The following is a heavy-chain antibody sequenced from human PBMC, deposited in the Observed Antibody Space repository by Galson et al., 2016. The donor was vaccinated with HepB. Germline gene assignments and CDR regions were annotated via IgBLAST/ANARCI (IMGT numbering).Heavy chain of an antibody. V-gene: IGHV1-18*01. CDR3: AREGMERFPTPYYMDV. Sequence: SVKVSCKASGYNFLRHSITWVRQAPGQGLEWLGWISVHSGNTRSAQRFQGRVTMTTDTSTNTVYMELTSLRFDDTAVYYCAREGMERFPTPYYMDVWGEGTTVTVSS. CDR1: GYNFLRHS. J-gene: IGHJ6*03. D-gene: IGHD3-3*01. CDR2: ISVHSGNT.